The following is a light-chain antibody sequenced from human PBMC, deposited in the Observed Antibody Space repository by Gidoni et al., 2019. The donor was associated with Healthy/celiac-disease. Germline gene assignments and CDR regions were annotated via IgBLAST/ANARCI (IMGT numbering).Light chain of an antibody. J-gene: IGKJ3*01. Sequence: DLQMTQSPSSLSASVGDRVTITCQASQDISNYLNWYQQKPGKAPKLLSYDASTLETGVPSRFSGSGSGTDFTVTISSLQPEDIATYYCQQYDNLPFTFGPGTKVDIK. V-gene: IGKV1-33*01. CDR2: DAS. CDR1: QDISNY. CDR3: QQYDNLPFT.